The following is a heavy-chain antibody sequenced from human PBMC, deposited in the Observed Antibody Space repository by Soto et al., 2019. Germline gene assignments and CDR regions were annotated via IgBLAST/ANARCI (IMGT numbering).Heavy chain of an antibody. V-gene: IGHV3-30*18. Sequence: SLRLSCAASGFTFSSYGMHWVRQAPGKGLEWVAVISYDGSNKYYADSVKGRFTISRDNSKNTLYLQMNSLRAEDTAVYYCAKERAPDYYDSSGYPQGYFDYWGQGTLVTVSS. J-gene: IGHJ4*02. CDR1: GFTFSSYG. CDR2: ISYDGSNK. CDR3: AKERAPDYYDSSGYPQGYFDY. D-gene: IGHD3-22*01.